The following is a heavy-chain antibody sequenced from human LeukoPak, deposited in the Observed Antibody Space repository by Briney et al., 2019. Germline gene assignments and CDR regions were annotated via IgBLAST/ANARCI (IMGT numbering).Heavy chain of an antibody. D-gene: IGHD3-3*01. CDR2: IYYSGST. CDR3: ARDLLYYDFWSGLPPPGYMDV. Sequence: SETLSLTCTVSGGSISSSSYYWGWIRQPPGKGLEWIGSIYYSGSTYYNPSLKSRVTTSVDTSKNQFSLKLSSVTAADTAVYYCARDLLYYDFWSGLPPPGYMDVWGKGTTVTVSS. J-gene: IGHJ6*03. V-gene: IGHV4-39*07. CDR1: GGSISSSSYY.